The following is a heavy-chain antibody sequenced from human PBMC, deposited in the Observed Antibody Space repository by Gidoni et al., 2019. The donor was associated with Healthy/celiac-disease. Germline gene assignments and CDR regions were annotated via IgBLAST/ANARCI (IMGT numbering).Heavy chain of an antibody. CDR3: ARGPRRSGYSDY. J-gene: IGHJ4*02. V-gene: IGHV4-34*01. D-gene: IGHD3-3*01. CDR2: INHSGST. Sequence: QVQLQQWGAGLLKPSETLSLTCAVYGGSFSGYYWSWIRQPPGKGLEWIGEINHSGSTNYNPSLKSRVTISVDTSKNQFSLKLSSVTAADTAVYYCARGPRRSGYSDYWGQGTLVTVSS. CDR1: GGSFSGYY.